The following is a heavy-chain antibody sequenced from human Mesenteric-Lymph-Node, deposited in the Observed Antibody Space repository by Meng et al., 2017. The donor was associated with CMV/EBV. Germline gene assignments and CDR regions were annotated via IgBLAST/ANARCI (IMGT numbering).Heavy chain of an antibody. CDR1: GGSSSSSNW. J-gene: IGHJ4*02. Sequence: VSGGSSSSSNWWSWVRQPPGKGLEWIGEIYHSGSTNYNPSLKSRVSISVDTSKNQFSLKVTSVTAADTAVYYCARFGIVGSTNHFDYWGQGTLVTVSS. V-gene: IGHV4-4*02. D-gene: IGHD1-26*01. CDR2: IYHSGST. CDR3: ARFGIVGSTNHFDY.